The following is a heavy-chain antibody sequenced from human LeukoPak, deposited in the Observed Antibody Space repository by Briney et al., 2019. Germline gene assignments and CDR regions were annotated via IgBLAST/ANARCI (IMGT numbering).Heavy chain of an antibody. Sequence: PGRSLRLSCAASGFTFSSYGMHWVRQAPGKGLEWVAVIWYDGSNKYYADSVKGRFTISRDNSKNTLYLQMNSLRAEDTAVYYCARDRITMVRGIGDYYFDYWGQGTLVTVSS. D-gene: IGHD3-10*01. CDR2: IWYDGSNK. V-gene: IGHV3-33*01. CDR3: ARDRITMVRGIGDYYFDY. CDR1: GFTFSSYG. J-gene: IGHJ4*02.